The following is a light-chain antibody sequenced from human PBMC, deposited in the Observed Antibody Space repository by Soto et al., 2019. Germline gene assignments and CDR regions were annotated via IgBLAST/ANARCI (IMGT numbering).Light chain of an antibody. V-gene: IGKV3-20*01. J-gene: IGKJ1*01. CDR2: GAS. CDR1: QSISSSK. Sequence: EIVMTQSPATLSVSPGESATLSCRASQSISSSKLAWYQQNPGQAPRILIYGASTRATGIPDRFSGSGSGTDFTLTISRLEPEDFAVYYCQQYGSSGTFGQGTKVDI. CDR3: QQYGSSGT.